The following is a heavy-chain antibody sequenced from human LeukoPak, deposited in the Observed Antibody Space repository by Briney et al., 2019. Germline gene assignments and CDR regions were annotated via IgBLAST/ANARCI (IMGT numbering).Heavy chain of an antibody. D-gene: IGHD6-13*01. Sequence: PSETLSLTCTVSGGSISSGSYFWSWIRQPAGKGLEWIGYISYSGTSNYTPSLKSRVTISVDTSKNQFSLKLNSVTAADTAVYYCARLAYTSSWYWIDYWGQGTLVTVSS. V-gene: IGHV4-61*10. CDR2: ISYSGTS. J-gene: IGHJ4*02. CDR1: GGSISSGSYF. CDR3: ARLAYTSSWYWIDY.